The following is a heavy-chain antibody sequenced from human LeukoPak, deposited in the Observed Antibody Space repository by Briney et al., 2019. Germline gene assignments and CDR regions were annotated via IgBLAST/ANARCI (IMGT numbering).Heavy chain of an antibody. V-gene: IGHV3-7*01. CDR1: GFTFSSRDW. CDR3: AELGITMIGGV. J-gene: IGHJ6*04. CDR2: IKQDGSEK. Sequence: GGSLRLSCVASGFTFSSRDWMTWVRQAPGKGLKWVANIKQDGSEKNYVDSVKGRFTISRDNAKNSVDLQMNSLRVEDTAVYYCAELGITMIGGVWGKGTTVTISS. D-gene: IGHD3-10*02.